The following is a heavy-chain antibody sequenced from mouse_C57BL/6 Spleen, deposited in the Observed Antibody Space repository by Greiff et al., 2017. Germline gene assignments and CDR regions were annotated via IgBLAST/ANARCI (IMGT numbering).Heavy chain of an antibody. CDR1: GYTFTTYP. J-gene: IGHJ1*03. V-gene: IGHV1-47*01. CDR3: ARGDYYGSSPLGYCDV. CDR2: FHPYNDDT. Sequence: VQLQQSGAELVKPGASVKMSCKASGYTFTTYPIEWMKQNHGKSLEWIGNFHPYNDDTKYNEKFKGKATLTVEKSSSTVYLELSRLTSDDSAVYYCARGDYYGSSPLGYCDVWGTGTTVTVSS. D-gene: IGHD1-1*01.